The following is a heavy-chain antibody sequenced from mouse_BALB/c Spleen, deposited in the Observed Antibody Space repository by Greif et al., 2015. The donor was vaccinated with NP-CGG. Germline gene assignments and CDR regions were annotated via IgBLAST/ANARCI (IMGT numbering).Heavy chain of an antibody. CDR2: IYPGNVNT. CDR3: ARGVRAFDY. Sequence: VQLQQSGPELVKPGASVRISCKASGYTFTSYYIHWVKQRPGQGLEWIGWIYPGNVNTKYNEKFKGKATLTADRSSSTAYMQLSSLTSEVSAVYFCARGVRAFDYWGQGTTLTVSS. D-gene: IGHD2-14*01. CDR1: GYTFTSYY. V-gene: IGHV1S56*01. J-gene: IGHJ2*01.